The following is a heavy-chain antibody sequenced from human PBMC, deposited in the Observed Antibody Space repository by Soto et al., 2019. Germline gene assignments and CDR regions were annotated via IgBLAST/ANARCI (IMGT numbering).Heavy chain of an antibody. Sequence: QVQLVQSGAEVKKPGASVKVSCKASGYTFTGYYMHWVRQAPGQGLEWMGWINPNSGGTNYAQKFQGGVTMTRDTSISTAYMELSRLRSDDTAVYYCARDRLWFGELWVYYYYGMDVWGQGTTVTVSS. D-gene: IGHD3-10*01. J-gene: IGHJ6*02. CDR1: GYTFTGYY. CDR2: INPNSGGT. CDR3: ARDRLWFGELWVYYYYGMDV. V-gene: IGHV1-2*02.